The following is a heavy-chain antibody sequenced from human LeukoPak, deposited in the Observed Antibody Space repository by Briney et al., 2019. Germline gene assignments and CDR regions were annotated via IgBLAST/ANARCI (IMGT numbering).Heavy chain of an antibody. Sequence: GGSLRLSCADSGFTFNNYCMAWVRQAPGKGLEWVANIKQDGSEKYYVDSVKGRFTISRDNAKNSLYLQMNSLRAEDTAVFYCARDGFSRISVFGVVSDAFDIWGQGTLVTVSS. CDR3: ARDGFSRISVFGVVSDAFDI. D-gene: IGHD3-3*01. CDR2: IKQDGSEK. J-gene: IGHJ3*02. V-gene: IGHV3-7*01. CDR1: GFTFNNYC.